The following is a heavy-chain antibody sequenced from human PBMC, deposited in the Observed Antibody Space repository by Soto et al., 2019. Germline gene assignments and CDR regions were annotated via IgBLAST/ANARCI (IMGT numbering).Heavy chain of an antibody. CDR3: AGGGVRGVITRTRDYYGMDV. V-gene: IGHV5-51*01. CDR1: GYNFTSYW. Sequence: PGESLKISCKGSGYNFTSYWIGWVRQMPGKGLECMGIIYPGDSDTRYSPSFQGQVTISADKSISTAYLQWSSLKASDTAMYYCAGGGVRGVITRTRDYYGMDVWGQATTVPAS. D-gene: IGHD3-10*01. CDR2: IYPGDSDT. J-gene: IGHJ6*02.